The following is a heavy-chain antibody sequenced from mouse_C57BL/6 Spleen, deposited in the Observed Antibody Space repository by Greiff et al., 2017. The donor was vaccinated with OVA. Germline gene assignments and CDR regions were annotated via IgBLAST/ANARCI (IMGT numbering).Heavy chain of an antibody. D-gene: IGHD6-2*01. J-gene: IGHJ4*01. V-gene: IGHV1-82*01. Sequence: VQLQESGPEPVKPGASVKISCKASGYAFSSSWMNWVKQRPGKGLEWIGRIYPGDGDTNYNGKFKGKATLTADKSSSTAYMQLSSLTSEDSAVYFCARERAMDYWGQGTSVTVSS. CDR1: GYAFSSSW. CDR2: IYPGDGDT. CDR3: ARERAMDY.